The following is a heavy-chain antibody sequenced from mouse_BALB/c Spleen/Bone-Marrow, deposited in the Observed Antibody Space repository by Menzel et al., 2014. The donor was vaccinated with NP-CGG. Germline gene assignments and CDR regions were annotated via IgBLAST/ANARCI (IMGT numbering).Heavy chain of an antibody. V-gene: IGHV3-2*02. CDR2: ISYSGST. J-gene: IGHJ3*01. CDR1: GYSITSDYA. Sequence: DVKLQESGPGLVKPSQSLSLTCTVTGYSITSDYAWNWIRQFPGNKLEWMGYISYSGSTSYNPSLKSRVSITRDTSKNQFFLQLNSVTTEDTATYSYACWGRFAYWGQGTLVTVSA. CDR3: ACWGRFAY.